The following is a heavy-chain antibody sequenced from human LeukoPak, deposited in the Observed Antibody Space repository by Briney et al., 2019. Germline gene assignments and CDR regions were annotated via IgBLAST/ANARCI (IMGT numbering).Heavy chain of an antibody. CDR2: IYYSGST. CDR3: ARYQVGPDSFDY. Sequence: SETLSLTCTVSGGSISSYYWSWIRQPPGKGLEWIGYIYYSGSTNYNPSLKSRVTISVDTSKNQFSLKLSSVTAAGTALYYCARYQVGPDSFDYWGQGTLVTVSS. V-gene: IGHV4-59*08. J-gene: IGHJ4*02. CDR1: GGSISSYY.